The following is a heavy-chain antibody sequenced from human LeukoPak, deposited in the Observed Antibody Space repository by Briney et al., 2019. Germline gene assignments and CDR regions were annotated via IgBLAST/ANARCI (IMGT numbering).Heavy chain of an antibody. CDR1: GGSFSGYY. V-gene: IGHV4-34*01. D-gene: IGHD3-10*01. CDR3: ARGAQYYYGSGSYLAY. CDR2: INHSGST. Sequence: SETLSLTCAVYGGSFSGYYWSWIRQPPGKGLEWTGEINHSGSTNYNPSLKSRVTISVDTSKNQFSLKLSSVTAADTAVYYCARGAQYYYGSGSYLAYRGQGTLVTVSS. J-gene: IGHJ4*02.